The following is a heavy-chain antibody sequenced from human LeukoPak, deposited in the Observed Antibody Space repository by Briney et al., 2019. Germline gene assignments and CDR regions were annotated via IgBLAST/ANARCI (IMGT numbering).Heavy chain of an antibody. CDR2: INPNRGDP. D-gene: IGHD2-2*01. CDR3: ARGYCSSTSCYPFDY. V-gene: IGHV1-2*02. CDR1: GYTFTGYY. Sequence: APVKVSCKASGYTFTGYYMHWVRQAPGQGVEWMGWINPNRGDPNYGQKFQGRVTMTRDTSISTAYMELSRLRSDDTAVYYCARGYCSSTSCYPFDYWGQGTLVTVSS. J-gene: IGHJ4*02.